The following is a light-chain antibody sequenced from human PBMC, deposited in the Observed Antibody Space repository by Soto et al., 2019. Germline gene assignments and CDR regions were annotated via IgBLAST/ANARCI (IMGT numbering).Light chain of an antibody. Sequence: QSVLAQPASVSESPGQSIIISCTGASSDVGTYSLVSWYQQHPGKAPKLMIYEGSRRPSGVSNRFSGSTSDNTASLTISGLQAEDEADYYCCSYAGSPNFVLFGGGT. CDR2: EGS. CDR3: CSYAGSPNFVL. V-gene: IGLV2-23*01. CDR1: SSDVGTYSL. J-gene: IGLJ2*01.